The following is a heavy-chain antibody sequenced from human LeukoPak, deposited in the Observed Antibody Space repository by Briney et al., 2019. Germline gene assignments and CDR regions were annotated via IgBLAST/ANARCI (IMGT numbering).Heavy chain of an antibody. CDR3: ARRGYSSGWYLGYFQH. D-gene: IGHD6-19*01. CDR1: GYSISSGYY. Sequence: SETLSLTCTVSGYSISSGYYWGWIRQPPGKGLEWIGSIYHSGSTYYNPSLKSRVTISVDTSKNQFSLKLSSVTAADTAVYYCARRGYSSGWYLGYFQHWGQGTLVTVSS. CDR2: IYHSGST. J-gene: IGHJ1*01. V-gene: IGHV4-38-2*02.